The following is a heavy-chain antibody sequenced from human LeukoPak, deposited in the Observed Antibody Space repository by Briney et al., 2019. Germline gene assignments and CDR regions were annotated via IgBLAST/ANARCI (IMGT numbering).Heavy chain of an antibody. CDR3: AKDMSRDQGHYYRYMDV. D-gene: IGHD2-2*01. CDR1: ALRFANNA. Sequence: PGRSMRLSCAPSALRFANNAMDCDRQAPGGGLGWVSGIRWNRGSIAYTDSVKDRFTISRDNAKNSLYLQMNSLRLEDTALYYCAKDMSRDQGHYYRYMDVWAKGPRSPSP. CDR2: IRWNRGSI. J-gene: IGHJ6*03. V-gene: IGHV3-9*01.